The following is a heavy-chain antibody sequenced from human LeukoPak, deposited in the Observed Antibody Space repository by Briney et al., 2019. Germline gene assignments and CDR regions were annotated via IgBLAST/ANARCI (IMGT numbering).Heavy chain of an antibody. D-gene: IGHD3-9*01. CDR3: ARGDYDILTGYYIPADY. J-gene: IGHJ4*02. Sequence: GGSLRLSCAASAFTVSSNYMSWVRQAPGKGLEWVSVIYSGGSTYYADSVKGRFTISRDNAKNSLYLQMNSLRAEDTAVYYCARGDYDILTGYYIPADYWGQGTLVTVSS. V-gene: IGHV3-53*01. CDR2: IYSGGST. CDR1: AFTVSSNY.